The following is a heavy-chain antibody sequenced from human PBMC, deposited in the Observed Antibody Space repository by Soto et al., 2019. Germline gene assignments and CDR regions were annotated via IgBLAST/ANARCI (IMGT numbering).Heavy chain of an antibody. CDR3: ARGSGSSSS. CDR2: INEDGSRK. Sequence: EVQLEESGGGLVQPGGSLRLSCAASGFTFSSYWMSWVRQAPGRGLEGVANINEDGSRKYYVDSVKGRFTISRDNAKNSLSLQMNSLRADVTAVYYCARGSGSSSSWGQGTLVTVSS. V-gene: IGHV3-7*05. D-gene: IGHD6-6*01. J-gene: IGHJ5*02. CDR1: GFTFSSYW.